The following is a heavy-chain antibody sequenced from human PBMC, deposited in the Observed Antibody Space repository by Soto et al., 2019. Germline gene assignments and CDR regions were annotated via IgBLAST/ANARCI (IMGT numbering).Heavy chain of an antibody. CDR3: ANSSPGSGYYFDY. V-gene: IGHV4-61*01. J-gene: IGHJ4*02. CDR2: IYYSGST. CDR1: GGSVSSGSYY. D-gene: IGHD1-1*01. Sequence: SETLSLTCTVSGGSVSSGSYYWSWIRQPPGKGLEWIGYIYYSGSTNYNPSLKSRVTISVDTSKNQFSLKLSSVTAADTAVYYCANSSPGSGYYFDYWGQGTLVTVS.